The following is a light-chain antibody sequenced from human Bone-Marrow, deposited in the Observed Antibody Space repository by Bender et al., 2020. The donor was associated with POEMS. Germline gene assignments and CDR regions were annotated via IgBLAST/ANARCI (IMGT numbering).Light chain of an antibody. CDR2: EDS. CDR1: GLPKQY. V-gene: IGLV3-25*03. J-gene: IGLJ2*01. Sequence: SNVLTQPPSVSVAPGQTARLTCSGDGLPKQYAYWYQQKPGQAPVLVMYEDSERPSGTPGRFSGSSSGTTVTLTISGVWAEDEADYYCQSAGSIVVFGGGTKLTVL. CDR3: QSAGSIVV.